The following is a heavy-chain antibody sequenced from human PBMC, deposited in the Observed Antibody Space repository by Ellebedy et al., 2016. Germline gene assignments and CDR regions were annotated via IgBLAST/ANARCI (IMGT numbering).Heavy chain of an antibody. CDR3: ARVLGATVISGGPSDY. CDR2: ISSSSSYI. V-gene: IGHV3-21*01. D-gene: IGHD1-26*01. J-gene: IGHJ4*02. CDR1: GFTFSSYS. Sequence: GESLKISCAASGFTFSSYSMNWVRQAPGKGLEWVSSISSSSSYIYYADSVKGRFTISRDNAKNSLYLQMNSLRAEDTAVYYCARVLGATVISGGPSDYWGQGTLVTVSS.